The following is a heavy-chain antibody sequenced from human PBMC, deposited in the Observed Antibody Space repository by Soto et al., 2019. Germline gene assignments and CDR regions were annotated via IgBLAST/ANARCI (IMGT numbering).Heavy chain of an antibody. V-gene: IGHV3-7*01. Sequence: PGGSLRLSCAASGFTFSSYWMSWVRQAPGKGLEWVANIKEDGSEKYYVDSVKGRFTISRDNAKNSLYLQMNSLRAEDTAVYYSVRDQDDSSDAFDIWGQGTMVTVSS. J-gene: IGHJ3*02. CDR1: GFTFSSYW. CDR2: IKEDGSEK. D-gene: IGHD3-3*01. CDR3: VRDQDDSSDAFDI.